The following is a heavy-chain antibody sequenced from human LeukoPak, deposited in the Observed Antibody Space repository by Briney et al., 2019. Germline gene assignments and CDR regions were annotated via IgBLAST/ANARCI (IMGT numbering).Heavy chain of an antibody. D-gene: IGHD3-10*01. J-gene: IGHJ4*02. CDR2: ISSSGSTI. V-gene: IGHV3-48*03. CDR3: ARVGGTMVRGVIIRQYYFDY. CDR1: GFTFSSYE. Sequence: PGGSLRLSCAASGFTFSSYEMNWVRQAPGKGLEWVSYISSSGSTIYYADSVKGRFTISRDNAKNSLYLQMNSLRAEDTAVYYCARVGGTMVRGVIIRQYYFDYWGQGTLVTVSS.